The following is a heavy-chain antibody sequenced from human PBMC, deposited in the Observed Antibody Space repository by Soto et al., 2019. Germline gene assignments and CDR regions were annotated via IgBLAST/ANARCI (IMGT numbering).Heavy chain of an antibody. CDR1: GGTFSSYA. CDR2: IIPIFGTA. Sequence: EASVKVSCKASGGTFSSYAISWVRQAPGQGLEWMGGIIPIFGTANYAQKFQGRVTITADESTSTAYMELSSLRSEDTAVYYCARRTAGDAFDIWGQGTMVTVSS. J-gene: IGHJ3*02. V-gene: IGHV1-69*13. D-gene: IGHD6-25*01. CDR3: ARRTAGDAFDI.